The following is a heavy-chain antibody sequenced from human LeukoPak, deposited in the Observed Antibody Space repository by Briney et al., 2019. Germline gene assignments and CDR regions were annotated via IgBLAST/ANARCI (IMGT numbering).Heavy chain of an antibody. CDR1: GGSISSYY. CDR2: IYYSGST. J-gene: IGHJ6*03. V-gene: IGHV4-59*01. Sequence: SETLSLTCTVSGGSISSYYWSWIRQPPGKGLEWIGYIYYSGSTNYNPSLKSRVTISVDTSKNQFSLKLSSVTAADTAVYYCARGITMVRGVIGVYYYYYMDVWGKGTTVTISS. D-gene: IGHD3-10*01. CDR3: ARGITMVRGVIGVYYYYYMDV.